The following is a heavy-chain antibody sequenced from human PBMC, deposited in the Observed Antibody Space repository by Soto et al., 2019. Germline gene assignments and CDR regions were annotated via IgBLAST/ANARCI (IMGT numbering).Heavy chain of an antibody. Sequence: GASMKVSCKASGFTFTSSAVQWVRQARGQRLEWIGWIVVGSGNTNYAQKFQERVTITRDMSTSTAYMELSSLRSEDTAVYYCAADRARRYYYYGMDVWGQGTTVTVSS. CDR1: GFTFTSSA. V-gene: IGHV1-58*01. J-gene: IGHJ6*02. CDR3: AADRARRYYYYGMDV. CDR2: IVVGSGNT. D-gene: IGHD4-17*01.